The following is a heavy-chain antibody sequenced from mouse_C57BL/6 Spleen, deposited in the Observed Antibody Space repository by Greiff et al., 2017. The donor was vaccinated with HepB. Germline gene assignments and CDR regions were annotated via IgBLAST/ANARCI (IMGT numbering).Heavy chain of an antibody. CDR1: GFTFSDYG. CDR3: ARLYYDFWYFDV. V-gene: IGHV5-17*01. J-gene: IGHJ1*03. CDR2: ISSGSSTI. Sequence: DVHLVESGGGLVKPGGSLKLSCAASGFTFSDYGMHWVRQAPEKGLEWVAYISSGSSTIYYADTVKGRFTISRDNAKNTLFLQMTSLRSEDTAMYYCARLYYDFWYFDVWGTGTTVTVSS. D-gene: IGHD2-4*01.